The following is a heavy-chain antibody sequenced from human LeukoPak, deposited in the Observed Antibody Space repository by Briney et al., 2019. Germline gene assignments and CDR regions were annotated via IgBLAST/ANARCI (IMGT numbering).Heavy chain of an antibody. J-gene: IGHJ4*02. V-gene: IGHV3-33*01. Sequence: PGGSLRLSCAASRFTFKNYGMHWVRQAPGKGLEWVAVIYYDGSKKYYADSVKGRFTISRDNSKNTVHLEMSSLGVEDTAVYHCARSLGETTFDYWGQGTLVTVSP. CDR3: ARSLGETTFDY. D-gene: IGHD3-16*01. CDR2: IYYDGSKK. CDR1: RFTFKNYG.